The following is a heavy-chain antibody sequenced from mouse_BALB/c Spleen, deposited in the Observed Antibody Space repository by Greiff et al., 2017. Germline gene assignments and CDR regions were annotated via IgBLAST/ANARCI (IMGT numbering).Heavy chain of an antibody. CDR3: ARALYDCYSSWFAY. J-gene: IGHJ3*01. V-gene: IGHV5-4*02. D-gene: IGHD2-3*01. CDR2: ISDGGSYT. CDR1: GFTFSDYY. Sequence: EVKLVESGGGLVKPGGSLKLSCAASGFTFSDYYMYWVRQTPEKRLEWVATISDGGSYTYYPDSVKGRFTISRDNAKNNLYLQMSSLKSEDTAMYYCARALYDCYSSWFAYWGQGTLVTVSA.